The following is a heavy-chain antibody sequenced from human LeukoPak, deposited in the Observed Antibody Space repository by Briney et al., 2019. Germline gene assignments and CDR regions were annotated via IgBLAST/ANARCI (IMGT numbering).Heavy chain of an antibody. D-gene: IGHD2-21*02. CDR1: GFTFSSYA. J-gene: IGHJ4*02. V-gene: IGHV3-23*01. CDR2: ISGSGGTT. CDR3: ARWTPCGWDCHILDY. Sequence: PGGSLRLSCAASGFTFSSYAMSWVRQAPGKGLDWVSAISGSGGTTYYADSVKGRFTISKDNSKNTLYLQMNSLRAEDTAVYYCARWTPCGWDCHILDYWGQGILVTVSS.